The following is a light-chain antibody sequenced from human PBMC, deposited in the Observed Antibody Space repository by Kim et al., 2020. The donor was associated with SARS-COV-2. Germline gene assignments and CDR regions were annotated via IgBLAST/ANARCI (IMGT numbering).Light chain of an antibody. Sequence: ALHLTQSPPSLSASVGDRVTLTCRASQGINSDLAWYQQKPGTPPKLLIYHSTFLEDEVPSRFSGSGSGTDFTLSISSLQPEDFATYYCQQLHTYPYTFAQGTKLEI. CDR2: HST. V-gene: IGKV1-13*02. J-gene: IGKJ2*01. CDR1: QGINSD. CDR3: QQLHTYPYT.